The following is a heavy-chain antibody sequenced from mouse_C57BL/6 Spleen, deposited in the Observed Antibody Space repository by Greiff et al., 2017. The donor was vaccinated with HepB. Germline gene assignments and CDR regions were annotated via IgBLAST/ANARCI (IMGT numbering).Heavy chain of an antibody. J-gene: IGHJ3*01. CDR3: ARQGGDGYLAY. D-gene: IGHD2-3*01. V-gene: IGHV5-9*01. Sequence: EVQLVESGGGLVKPGGSLKLSCAASGFTFSSYTMSWVRPTPEKRLEWVATISGGGGNTYYPDSVKGRFTISRDNAKNTLYLQMSRLRSEDTALYYCARQGGDGYLAYWGQGTLVTVSA. CDR2: ISGGGGNT. CDR1: GFTFSSYT.